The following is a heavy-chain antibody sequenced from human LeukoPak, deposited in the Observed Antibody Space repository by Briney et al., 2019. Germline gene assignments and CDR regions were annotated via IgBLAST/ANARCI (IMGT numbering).Heavy chain of an antibody. Sequence: RSLRLSCAASGFTLSSYGMHWVRQAPGKGLEWVAVMSYDGNYKSYADSVKGRFTTSRDNPKNTLYLQMNSLRADDTAVYYCARGKYSSGWYYFDYWGQGTLVTVSS. D-gene: IGHD6-19*01. CDR2: MSYDGNYK. V-gene: IGHV3-33*01. J-gene: IGHJ4*02. CDR3: ARGKYSSGWYYFDY. CDR1: GFTLSSYG.